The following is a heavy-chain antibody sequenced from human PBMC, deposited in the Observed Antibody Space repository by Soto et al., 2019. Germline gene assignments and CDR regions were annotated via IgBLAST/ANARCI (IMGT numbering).Heavy chain of an antibody. Sequence: SVKVSCKASGGTFSSYAINWVRQAPGQRLEWMGGIIPIFGTANYAQKFQGRVTITADESTRTAYLELSSLRSEDTAEYYCASGRNYNFWGSEYWANWVDPWGQGTRVTAPQ. J-gene: IGHJ5*02. CDR1: GGTFSSYA. CDR3: ASGRNYNFWGSEYWANWVDP. V-gene: IGHV1-69*13. D-gene: IGHD3-3*01. CDR2: IIPIFGTA.